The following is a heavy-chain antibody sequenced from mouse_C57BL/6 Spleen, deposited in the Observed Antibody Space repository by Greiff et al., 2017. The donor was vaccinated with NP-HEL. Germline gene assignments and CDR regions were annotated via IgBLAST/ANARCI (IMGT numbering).Heavy chain of an antibody. V-gene: IGHV1-69*01. CDR1: GYTFTSYW. Sequence: VQLQQSGAELVMPGASVKLSCKASGYTFTSYWMHWVKQRPGQGLEWIGEIDPSDSYTNYNQKFKGKSTLTVDKSSSTAYMQLSSLTSEDSAVYYCARNSGSRYYDYGGDAMDYWGQGTSVTVSS. CDR2: IDPSDSYT. CDR3: ARNSGSRYYDYGGDAMDY. D-gene: IGHD2-4*01. J-gene: IGHJ4*01.